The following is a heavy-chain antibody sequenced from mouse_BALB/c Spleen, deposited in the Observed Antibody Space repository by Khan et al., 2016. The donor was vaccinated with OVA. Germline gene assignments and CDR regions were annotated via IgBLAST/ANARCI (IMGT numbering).Heavy chain of an antibody. CDR3: TRGGDSSFAC. V-gene: IGHV1-5*01. D-gene: IGHD1-3*01. J-gene: IGHJ3*01. CDR2: IFPGNSDT. CDR1: GYSFTNYL. Sequence: EVQLQESGTVLARPGASVKMSCKASGYSFTNYLIHWVKQRPGQGLEWIGDIFPGNSDTNYNQKFKDKAKLTADTSASAAFMELSSLTNEDSAVYYCTRGGDSSFACWGQGTLVTVSA.